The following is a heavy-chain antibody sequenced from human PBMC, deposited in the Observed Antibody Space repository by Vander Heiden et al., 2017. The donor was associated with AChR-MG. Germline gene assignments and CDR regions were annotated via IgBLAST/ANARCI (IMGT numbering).Heavy chain of an antibody. V-gene: IGHV1-69*06. CDR2: IIPIFGTA. D-gene: IGHD3-22*01. CDR3: ARDRGDYYDISSYSDAFDI. Sequence: QVQLVQSGAEVKKPGSSVKVSCKASGGTFSSYAISWVRQAPGQGLEWMGGIIPIFGTANYAQKFQGRVTITADKSTSTAYMELSSLRSEDTAVYYCARDRGDYYDISSYSDAFDIWGQGTMVTVSS. J-gene: IGHJ3*02. CDR1: GGTFSSYA.